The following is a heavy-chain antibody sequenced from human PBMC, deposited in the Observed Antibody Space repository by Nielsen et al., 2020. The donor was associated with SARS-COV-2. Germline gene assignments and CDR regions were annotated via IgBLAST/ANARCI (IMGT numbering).Heavy chain of an antibody. V-gene: IGHV4-39*01. Sequence: SETLSLTCTVSGGSISSSSYYWGWIRQPPGKGLEWIGSIYYSGSTYYNPSLKSRVTISVDTSKNQFSLKLSSVTAADTAVYYCATRGGRAIFGVVARWFDPWGQGTLVTVSS. J-gene: IGHJ5*02. CDR3: ATRGGRAIFGVVARWFDP. CDR1: GGSISSSSYY. D-gene: IGHD3-3*01. CDR2: IYYSGST.